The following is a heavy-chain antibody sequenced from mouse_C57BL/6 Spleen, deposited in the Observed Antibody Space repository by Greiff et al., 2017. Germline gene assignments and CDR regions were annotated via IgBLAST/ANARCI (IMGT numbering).Heavy chain of an antibody. Sequence: VQLQQSGAELVMPGASVKLSCKASGYTFTSYWMHWVKQRPGQGLEWIGEIDPSDSYTNYNQKFKGKSTLTVDKSSSTADMQLSSLTSEDSAVYYCARDGLFADWGKGTLVTVSA. V-gene: IGHV1-69*01. J-gene: IGHJ3*01. D-gene: IGHD1-2*01. CDR1: GYTFTSYW. CDR3: ARDGLFAD. CDR2: IDPSDSYT.